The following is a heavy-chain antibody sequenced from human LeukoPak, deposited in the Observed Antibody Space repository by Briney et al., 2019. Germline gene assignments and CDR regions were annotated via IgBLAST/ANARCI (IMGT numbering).Heavy chain of an antibody. V-gene: IGHV3-48*03. J-gene: IGHJ4*02. D-gene: IGHD3-10*01. CDR2: ISSSGSTI. CDR1: GFTFSSFE. Sequence: PGGSLRLSCAASGFTFSSFEMNWVRQAPGKGLEWVSYISSSGSTIYYADSVKGRFTISRDNAKNSLYLQMNSLRAEDTAVYYCARDLGLDYYGSGSYPSGGYWGQGTLVTVSS. CDR3: ARDLGLDYYGSGSYPSGGY.